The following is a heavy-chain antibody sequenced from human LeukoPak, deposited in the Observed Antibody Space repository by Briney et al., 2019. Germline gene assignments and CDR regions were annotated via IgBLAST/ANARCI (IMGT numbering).Heavy chain of an antibody. J-gene: IGHJ4*02. D-gene: IGHD2-15*01. CDR3: VRGRVVVDY. Sequence: SETLSLTCAVYGGSFSGYYWSWIRQPPGKGLEWIGEINHSGSTNYNPSLKSRVTISVDTSKNQFSLKLSSVTAADTAVYYCVRGRVVVDYWGQGTLVTVSS. CDR1: GGSFSGYY. CDR2: INHSGST. V-gene: IGHV4-34*01.